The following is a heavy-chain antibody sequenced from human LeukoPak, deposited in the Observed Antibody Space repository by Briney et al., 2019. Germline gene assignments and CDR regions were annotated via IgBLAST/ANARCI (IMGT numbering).Heavy chain of an antibody. CDR3: AKDRMAAAGRQDIWNY. Sequence: GGSLRLSCAASGSTFSSYAMTWVRQAPGKGLGWVSGISGSGDRTYYADPVKGRFTISRDNSKNTLYLEMNGLTAEDSAVYYCAKDRMAAAGRQDIWNYWGQGTLVTVSS. V-gene: IGHV3-23*01. D-gene: IGHD6-25*01. CDR2: ISGSGDRT. CDR1: GSTFSSYA. J-gene: IGHJ4*02.